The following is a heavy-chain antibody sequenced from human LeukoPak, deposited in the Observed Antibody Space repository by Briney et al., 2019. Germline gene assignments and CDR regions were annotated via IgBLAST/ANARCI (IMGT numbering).Heavy chain of an antibody. D-gene: IGHD1-20*01. CDR3: ARDLYNWNS. CDR2: SYYSGNT. J-gene: IGHJ4*02. CDR1: GGSISSYY. V-gene: IGHV4-59*01. Sequence: SETLSLTCTVSGGSISSYYWSWIRQPPGKGLEWIGYSYYSGNTNYNPPLKSRVTISVDTSKNQFSLKLSSVTAADTAVYYCARDLYNWNSWGQGTLVTVSS.